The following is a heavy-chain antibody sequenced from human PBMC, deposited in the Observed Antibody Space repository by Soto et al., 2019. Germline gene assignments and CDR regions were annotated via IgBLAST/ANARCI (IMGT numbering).Heavy chain of an antibody. J-gene: IGHJ4*02. CDR2: INPNSGGT. Sequence: ASVKVSCKASGYTFTGYYMHWVRQAPGQGLEWMGWINPNSGGTNYAQKFQGWVTMTRDTSISTAYMELSRLRSDDTAVYYCAGSAEYSSSWLYYFDYWGQGTLVTVSS. CDR3: AGSAEYSSSWLYYFDY. V-gene: IGHV1-2*04. D-gene: IGHD6-13*01. CDR1: GYTFTGYY.